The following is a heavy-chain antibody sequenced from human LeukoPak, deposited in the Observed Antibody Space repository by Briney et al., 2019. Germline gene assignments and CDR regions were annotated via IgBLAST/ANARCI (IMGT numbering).Heavy chain of an antibody. CDR1: GGSISSYY. D-gene: IGHD1-14*01. Sequence: SETLSLTCTVSGGSISSYYWSWIRQPPGKGLEWIGYIYYSGSTNYNPSLKSRVTISVDTSKSQFSLKLSSVTAADTAVYYCARDPDRDAFDIWGQGTMVTVSS. J-gene: IGHJ3*02. V-gene: IGHV4-59*01. CDR2: IYYSGST. CDR3: ARDPDRDAFDI.